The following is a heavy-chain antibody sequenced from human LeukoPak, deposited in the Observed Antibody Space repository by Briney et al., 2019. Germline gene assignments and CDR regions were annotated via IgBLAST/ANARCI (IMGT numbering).Heavy chain of an antibody. J-gene: IGHJ2*01. CDR2: ISGSGGST. V-gene: IGHV3-23*01. CDR3: AKDNWPYWYFDL. CDR1: GFTFSSYA. Sequence: GGSLRLSCAASGFTFSSYAMSWVRQAPGKGLEWVSAISGSGGSTYYADSVKGRFTIARDNSKNTLYLQMNSLRAEDTAVYYCAKDNWPYWYFDLWGRGTLVTVSS.